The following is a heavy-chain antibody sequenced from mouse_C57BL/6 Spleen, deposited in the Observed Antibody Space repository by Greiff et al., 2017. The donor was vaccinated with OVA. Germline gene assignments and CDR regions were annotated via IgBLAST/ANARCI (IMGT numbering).Heavy chain of an antibody. CDR3: ARYGNPRYFDV. Sequence: VQLKQSGPELVKPGASVKISCKASGYSFTGYYMNWVKQSPEKSLEWIGEINPSTGGTTYNQTFKAKGTLTVDKSSSTAYMQLKSLTSEDSAVYYCARYGNPRYFDVWGTGTTVTVSS. CDR1: GYSFTGYY. D-gene: IGHD2-1*01. CDR2: INPSTGGT. J-gene: IGHJ1*03. V-gene: IGHV1-42*01.